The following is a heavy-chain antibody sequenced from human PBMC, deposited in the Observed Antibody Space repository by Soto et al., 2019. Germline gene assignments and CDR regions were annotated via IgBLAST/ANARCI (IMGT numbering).Heavy chain of an antibody. Sequence: GGSLRLSCAASGFTFSSYSMNWVRQAPGKGLEWVSYISSSSSTIYYADSVKGRFTISRDNAKNSLYLQMNSLRAEDTAVYYCARETLGYCSSTSCSPVDYWGQGTLVTVSS. CDR1: GFTFSSYS. V-gene: IGHV3-48*01. D-gene: IGHD2-2*01. CDR2: ISSSSSTI. J-gene: IGHJ4*02. CDR3: ARETLGYCSSTSCSPVDY.